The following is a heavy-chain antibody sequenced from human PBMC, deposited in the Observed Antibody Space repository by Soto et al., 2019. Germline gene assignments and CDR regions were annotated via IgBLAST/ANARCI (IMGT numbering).Heavy chain of an antibody. J-gene: IGHJ6*02. D-gene: IGHD5-18*01. Sequence: LSLTCTVSGGSISSYYWSWIRQPPGKGLEWIGYIYYSGSTNYNPSLKSRVTISVDTSKNQFSLKLSSVTAADTAVYYCARGSVDTAMVYYYCGMDVWGQGTTVTVSS. CDR3: ARGSVDTAMVYYYCGMDV. V-gene: IGHV4-59*01. CDR2: IYYSGST. CDR1: GGSISSYY.